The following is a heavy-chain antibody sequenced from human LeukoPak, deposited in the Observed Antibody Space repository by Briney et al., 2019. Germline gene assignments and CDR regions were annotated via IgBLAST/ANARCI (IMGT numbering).Heavy chain of an antibody. D-gene: IGHD3-3*01. CDR3: AKDLYDFWSGPHSYYYMDV. CDR1: GFTFGDYS. CDR2: IRYDGSNK. J-gene: IGHJ6*03. V-gene: IGHV3-30*02. Sequence: GGSLRLSCSASGFTFGDYSMTWVRQAPGKGLEWVAFIRYDGSNKYYADSVKGRFTISRDNSKNTLYLQMNSLRAEDTAVYYCAKDLYDFWSGPHSYYYMDVWGKGTTVTVS.